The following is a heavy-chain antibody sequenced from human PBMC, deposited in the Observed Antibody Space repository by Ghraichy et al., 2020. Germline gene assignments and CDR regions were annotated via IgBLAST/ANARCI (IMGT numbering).Heavy chain of an antibody. D-gene: IGHD6-13*01. V-gene: IGHV3-11*01. Sequence: GGSLRLSCAASGFTFSDYYMSWIRQAPGKGLEWVSYISSSGSTIYYADSVKGRFTISRANAKNSLYLQMNSLRAEDTAVYYCARIAAAGPLVYYYMDVWGKGTTVTVSS. CDR1: GFTFSDYY. CDR3: ARIAAAGPLVYYYMDV. J-gene: IGHJ6*03. CDR2: ISSSGSTI.